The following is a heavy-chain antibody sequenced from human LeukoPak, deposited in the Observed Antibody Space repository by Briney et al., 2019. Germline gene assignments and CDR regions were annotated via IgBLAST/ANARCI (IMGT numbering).Heavy chain of an antibody. D-gene: IGHD3-22*01. CDR1: GFTFSSYA. V-gene: IGHV3-30-3*01. Sequence: GRSLRLSCAASGFTFSSYAMPWVRQAPGKGLEWVAVISYDGSNKYYADSVKGRFTISRDNSKNTLYLQMNSLRAEDTAVYYCARGGIAMIVVVTARGAFDIWGQGTMVTVSS. CDR3: ARGGIAMIVVVTARGAFDI. CDR2: ISYDGSNK. J-gene: IGHJ3*02.